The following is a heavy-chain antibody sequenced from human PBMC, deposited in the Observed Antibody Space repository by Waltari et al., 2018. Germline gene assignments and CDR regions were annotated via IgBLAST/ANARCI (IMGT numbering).Heavy chain of an antibody. V-gene: IGHV4-4*09. Sequence: QVQLQESGPGLVKPSETLSLTCTAAGGSISSYYWSRIRQPPGKGLEWIGYIYTSGSTTYTPSLKSRVTISVDTSKNQFSLKLSSVTAADTAVYYCARARGYSYGYYFDYWGQGTLVTVSS. CDR3: ARARGYSYGYYFDY. CDR2: IYTSGST. J-gene: IGHJ4*02. CDR1: GGSISSYY. D-gene: IGHD5-18*01.